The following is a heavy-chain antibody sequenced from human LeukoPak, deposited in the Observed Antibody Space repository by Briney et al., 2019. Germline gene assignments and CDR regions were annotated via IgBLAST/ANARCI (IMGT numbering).Heavy chain of an antibody. CDR1: GYTFTSYY. CDR3: ARGGWELPSDYYYYYMDV. Sequence: ASVKVSCKASGYTFTSYYMHWVRQAPGRGLEWMGIINPSGGSTSYAQKFQGRVTMTRDMSTSTVYMELSSLRSEDTAVYYCARGGWELPSDYYYYYMDVWGKGTTVTVSS. V-gene: IGHV1-46*01. J-gene: IGHJ6*03. CDR2: INPSGGST. D-gene: IGHD1-26*01.